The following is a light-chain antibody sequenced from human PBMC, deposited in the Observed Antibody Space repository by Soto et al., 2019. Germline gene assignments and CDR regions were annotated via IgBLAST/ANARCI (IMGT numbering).Light chain of an antibody. V-gene: IGKV3-15*01. CDR1: QNVGTS. J-gene: IGKJ1*01. CDR3: QRYNDWPPWT. Sequence: EIVMTQSPATLSVSPGERATLFCRASQNVGTSLAWYQQIPGQPPRLLIHGASIRATGVPARFTGSGSGTEFTLTISGLQFEDLAVYYCQRYNDWPPWTFGQGTKVDIK. CDR2: GAS.